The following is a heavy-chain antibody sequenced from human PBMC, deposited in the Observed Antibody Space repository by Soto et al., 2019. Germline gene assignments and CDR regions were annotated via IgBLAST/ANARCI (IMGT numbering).Heavy chain of an antibody. V-gene: IGHV1-8*01. D-gene: IGHD4-4*01. CDR2: MNPKSGNE. CDR1: GYSFTRHD. J-gene: IGHJ5*02. CDR3: ARGAYNDYSPWFDP. Sequence: QGQLVQSGAEVRKPGASVRVSCKDTGYSFTRHDINWLRQAAGQGRQWMGWMNPKSGNEVYAQKFQGTVTMNRNTSITTASIEVTSLKSEYTAVYFCARGAYNDYSPWFDPWGQGTLVTVSS.